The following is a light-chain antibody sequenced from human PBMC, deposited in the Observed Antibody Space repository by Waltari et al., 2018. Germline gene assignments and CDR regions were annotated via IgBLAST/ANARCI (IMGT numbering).Light chain of an antibody. V-gene: IGKV3-11*01. CDR1: QSVSSY. J-gene: IGKJ1*01. CDR3: QQRSNWPRT. CDR2: DAS. Sequence: EIVLTQSPATLSLSPGARATLSCRASQSVSSYLAWYQQKPGQGPRLLIYDASNRATGIPARFSGSGSGTDFTLTISSLEPEDFAVYYCQQRSNWPRTFGQGTKVEIK.